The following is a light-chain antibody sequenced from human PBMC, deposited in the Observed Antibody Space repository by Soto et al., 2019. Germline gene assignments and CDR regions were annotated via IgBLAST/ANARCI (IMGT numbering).Light chain of an antibody. CDR3: SSYADNNLL. J-gene: IGLJ2*01. Sequence: QSALTQPPSASGSPGQSVTISCTGTSSDVGAYNYVSWYQQHPGKAPKLMIFEVSKRPSGVPDRFSGSKSGNTASLTVSGLQAEDEADYYCSSYADNNLLFGGGTKLTVL. CDR1: SSDVGAYNY. V-gene: IGLV2-8*01. CDR2: EVS.